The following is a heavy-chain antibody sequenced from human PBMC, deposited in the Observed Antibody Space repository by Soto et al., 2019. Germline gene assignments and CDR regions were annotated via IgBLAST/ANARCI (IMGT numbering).Heavy chain of an antibody. CDR1: GFTFSSYA. CDR3: ARRGSGSYYDY. J-gene: IGHJ4*02. D-gene: IGHD1-26*01. Sequence: EVQLLESGGGLVQPGGSLRLSCAASGFTFSSYAMRWVRQAPVKGLEWVSAISGSGDSTYYSDSVKGRFNIARDNSKNTLYLQMNSLRAEDTAVYYCARRGSGSYYDYWGQGTLVTVSS. V-gene: IGHV3-23*01. CDR2: ISGSGDST.